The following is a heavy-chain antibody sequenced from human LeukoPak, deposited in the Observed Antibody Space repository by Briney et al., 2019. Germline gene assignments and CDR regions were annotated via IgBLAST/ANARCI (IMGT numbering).Heavy chain of an antibody. CDR2: IYYSGST. V-gene: IGHV4-59*08. Sequence: SETLSLTCTVSGGSISSYYWSWIRQPPGKGLEWIGYIYYSGSTNYNPSLKSRVTISVDTSKNQFSLKLSSVTAADTAVYYRASTYCSGGSCYWALDYWGQGTLVTVSS. D-gene: IGHD2-15*01. J-gene: IGHJ4*02. CDR1: GGSISSYY. CDR3: ASTYCSGGSCYWALDY.